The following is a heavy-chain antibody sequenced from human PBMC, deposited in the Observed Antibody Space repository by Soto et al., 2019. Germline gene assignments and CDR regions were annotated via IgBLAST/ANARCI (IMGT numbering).Heavy chain of an antibody. D-gene: IGHD3-10*01. V-gene: IGHV3-23*01. CDR1: GITISNYP. CDR2: ISGSGDRT. Sequence: EVQLLESGGGLVQPGGSLRLSCAASGITISNYPMSWVRQAPGKGLEWVSGISGSGDRTYYADSAKCRFTISKDISKNSLSLQVDSLGVDDTAVYFCVKDDGGSPSTPPLWGQGTLVTVSS. J-gene: IGHJ4*02. CDR3: VKDDGGSPSTPPL.